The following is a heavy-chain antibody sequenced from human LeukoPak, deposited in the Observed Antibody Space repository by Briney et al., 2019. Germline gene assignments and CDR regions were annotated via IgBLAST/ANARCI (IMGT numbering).Heavy chain of an antibody. V-gene: IGHV3-33*01. Sequence: GGFLRLSCAASGFTFSNFGMHWVRQAPAKGLEWVAIVWYDGSKRYYVDSVKGRFTISRDSSKNTVYLQMNSLRVEDTAMYYCARGSFGLDYWGQGTLVTVSS. CDR1: GFTFSNFG. J-gene: IGHJ4*02. CDR3: ARGSFGLDY. D-gene: IGHD3-10*01. CDR2: VWYDGSKR.